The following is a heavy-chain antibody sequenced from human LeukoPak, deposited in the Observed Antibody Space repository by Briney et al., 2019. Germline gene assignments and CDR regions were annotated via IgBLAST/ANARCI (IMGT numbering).Heavy chain of an antibody. CDR2: ISDNSGIT. V-gene: IGHV3-23*01. CDR3: AKGTGKGVYFDY. J-gene: IGHJ4*02. D-gene: IGHD1-1*01. CDR1: GFSFSNYG. Sequence: PAGSLRLSCAASGFSFSNYGMSWVRQAPGNGLESVSAISDNSGITDSVDSVKGRFTISRDNSKNTLYLQMNSLRAEDTALYYCAKGTGKGVYFDYWGQGTLVTVSS.